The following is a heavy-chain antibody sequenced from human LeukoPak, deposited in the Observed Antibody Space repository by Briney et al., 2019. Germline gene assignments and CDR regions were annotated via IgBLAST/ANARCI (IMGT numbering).Heavy chain of an antibody. V-gene: IGHV3-30-3*01. Sequence: PGRSLRLSCAASGFTFSSYAMYWVRQAPGKGLEWVAVISYDGSNKYYADSVKGRFTISRDNSKNTLYLQMNSLRAEDTAVYYCAKDMGMAVAGTLGYWGQGTLVTVSS. J-gene: IGHJ4*02. D-gene: IGHD6-19*01. CDR3: AKDMGMAVAGTLGY. CDR2: ISYDGSNK. CDR1: GFTFSSYA.